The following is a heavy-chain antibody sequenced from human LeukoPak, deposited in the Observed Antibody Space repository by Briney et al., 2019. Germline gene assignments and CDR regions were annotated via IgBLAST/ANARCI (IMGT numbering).Heavy chain of an antibody. CDR3: ARVAGYCSSTSCSLRDYYYYMDV. CDR2: IIPIFGTA. D-gene: IGHD2-2*01. Sequence: EASVKVSCKASGGTFSSYAISWVRQAPGQGLEWMGGIIPIFGTANYAQKFQGRVTITTDESTSTAYMELSSLRSEDTAVYYCARVAGYCSSTSCSLRDYYYYMDVWGKGTTVTVSS. J-gene: IGHJ6*03. CDR1: GGTFSSYA. V-gene: IGHV1-69*05.